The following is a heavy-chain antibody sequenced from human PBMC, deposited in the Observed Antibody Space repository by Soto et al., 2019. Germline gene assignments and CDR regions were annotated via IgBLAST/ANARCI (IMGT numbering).Heavy chain of an antibody. V-gene: IGHV3-74*01. CDR1: GFTFFAYW. D-gene: IGHD4-17*01. Sequence: EVQLVESGGGLVQPGGSLRLSCKASGFTFFAYWMHWVRQVPGKGLVWVSRVNSDGTHTSYADSVRGRFTISRDNSKNNGVLPMNGLTDEETGGYYCGKEGDYGGYAGENWFGPWGQGSRVTVSS. CDR3: GKEGDYGGYAGENWFGP. J-gene: IGHJ5*02. CDR2: VNSDGTHT.